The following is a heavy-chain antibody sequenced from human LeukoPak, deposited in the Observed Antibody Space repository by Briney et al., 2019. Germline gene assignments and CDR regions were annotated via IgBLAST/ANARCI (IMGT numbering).Heavy chain of an antibody. CDR2: INPSGGST. Sequence: GASVKVSCKASGYTFTSYYMHWVRQAPGQGLEWMGGINPSGGSTSYAQKFQGRLTMTRDPSTSTVYMELSSLRSEDAAVYYCARDRGEGYYFDYWGQGTLVTVSS. D-gene: IGHD3-10*01. CDR1: GYTFTSYY. J-gene: IGHJ4*02. V-gene: IGHV1-46*01. CDR3: ARDRGEGYYFDY.